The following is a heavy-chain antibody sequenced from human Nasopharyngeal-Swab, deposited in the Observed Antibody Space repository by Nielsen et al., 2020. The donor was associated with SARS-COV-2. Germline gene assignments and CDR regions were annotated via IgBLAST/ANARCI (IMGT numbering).Heavy chain of an antibody. CDR1: GGSFSGYY. CDR2: INHSGST. V-gene: IGHV4-34*01. J-gene: IGHJ5*02. D-gene: IGHD3-9*01. CDR3: ARGHPEYYDIRNSNWFDP. Sequence: SETLSLTCAVYGGSFSGYYWSWIRQPPEKGLEWIGEINHSGSTNYNPSLKSRVTISVDTSKNQFSLKLSSVTAADTAVYYCARGHPEYYDIRNSNWFDPWGQGTLVTVSS.